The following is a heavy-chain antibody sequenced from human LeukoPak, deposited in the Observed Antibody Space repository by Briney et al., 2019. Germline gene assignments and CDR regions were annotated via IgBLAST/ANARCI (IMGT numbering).Heavy chain of an antibody. Sequence: GGSLRLSCATSGFSFTDYPMNWVRQAPGKGLEWISNIRTTAEGAKYAYYADSVKGRVTISRDDGKNTLYLHMNSLRDDDTAVYYCAKAQRWLHFFDYWGQGTLVAVSS. CDR3: AKAQRWLHFFDY. D-gene: IGHD5-24*01. CDR1: GFSFTDYP. V-gene: IGHV3-48*02. J-gene: IGHJ4*02. CDR2: IRTTAEGAKYA.